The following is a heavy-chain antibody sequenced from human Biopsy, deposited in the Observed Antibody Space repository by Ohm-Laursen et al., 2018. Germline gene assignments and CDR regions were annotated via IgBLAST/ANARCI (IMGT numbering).Heavy chain of an antibody. D-gene: IGHD3-10*01. CDR2: ISSSSDNI. Sequence: GSLRLSCTASGFTLSSYSMNWVRQTPGKGLEWVSTISSSSDNIYYVDSVKGRFTVSRDNAKNSLYLQMDRLRAEDTAVYYCARPPWGHAYGYYNGMDVWGQGTTVIVSS. CDR1: GFTLSSYS. V-gene: IGHV3-21*04. J-gene: IGHJ6*02. CDR3: ARPPWGHAYGYYNGMDV.